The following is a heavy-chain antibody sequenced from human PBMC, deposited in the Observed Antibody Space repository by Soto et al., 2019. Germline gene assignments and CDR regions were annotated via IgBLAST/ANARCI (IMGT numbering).Heavy chain of an antibody. CDR2: IYYSGST. Sequence: QVQLQESGPGLVKPSQTLSLTCTVSGGSISSGGYYWSWIRQHPGKGLEWIGYIYYSGSTYYNPSLKSRVTISVDTSKNQFSLKLSSATAADTAVYYCARISQSNWNYRAHFDYWGQGTLVTVSS. CDR1: GGSISSGGYY. V-gene: IGHV4-31*03. D-gene: IGHD1-7*01. CDR3: ARISQSNWNYRAHFDY. J-gene: IGHJ4*02.